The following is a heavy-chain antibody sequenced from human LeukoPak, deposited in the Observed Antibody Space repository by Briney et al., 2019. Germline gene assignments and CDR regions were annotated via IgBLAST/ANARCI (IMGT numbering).Heavy chain of an antibody. CDR2: IYYTGIT. CDR1: GGSISSDY. Sequence: PSETLSLTCTVSGGSISSDYWNWIRQSPGKGLEWIGFIYYTGITNYNPSLKSRVTISLDTSKNQFSLRLYSVTAADTAVYYCARRGENGHWYFDLWGRGTLVAVSS. V-gene: IGHV4-59*08. D-gene: IGHD3-16*01. CDR3: ARRGENGHWYFDL. J-gene: IGHJ2*01.